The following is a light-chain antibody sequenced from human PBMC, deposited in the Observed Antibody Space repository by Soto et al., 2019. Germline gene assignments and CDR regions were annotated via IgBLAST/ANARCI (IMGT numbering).Light chain of an antibody. CDR2: GAS. V-gene: IGKV3-15*01. Sequence: EIVMTQSPTTLSVSPGERATLSCRASQSVSTNLAWYQQKPGQVPSLLIYGASTRASGIPARFSGSGSGTEFTLTIGSLQSEDFAVYYCQQYSSSPSFGHGTRLESK. CDR1: QSVSTN. J-gene: IGKJ5*01. CDR3: QQYSSSPS.